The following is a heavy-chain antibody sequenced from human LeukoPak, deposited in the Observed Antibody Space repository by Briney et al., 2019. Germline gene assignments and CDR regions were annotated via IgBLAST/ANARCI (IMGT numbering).Heavy chain of an antibody. J-gene: IGHJ4*02. CDR1: GFTFRSYW. CDR2: INSDGGST. Sequence: GGSLRLSCAASGFTFRSYWMHWVRQVPGKGLVWVSRINSDGGSTAYADSVRGRFTISRDNAKNTLSLQMNSLRAEDTAVYYCAREGAPGGLDYWGQGTLATVSS. CDR3: AREGAPGGLDY. D-gene: IGHD3-16*01. V-gene: IGHV3-74*01.